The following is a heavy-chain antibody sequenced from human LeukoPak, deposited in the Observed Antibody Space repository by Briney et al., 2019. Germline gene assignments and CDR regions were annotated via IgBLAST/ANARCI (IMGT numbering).Heavy chain of an antibody. Sequence: TSETLSLTCAVSGGSISSSNWWSWVRQPPGKGLEWIGEIYHSGSTNYNPSLKSRVTISVDTSKNQFSLKLSSVTAADTAVYYCARRIAARPRGCWFDPWGQGTLVTVSS. D-gene: IGHD6-6*01. J-gene: IGHJ5*02. V-gene: IGHV4-4*02. CDR3: ARRIAARPRGCWFDP. CDR1: GGSISSSNW. CDR2: IYHSGST.